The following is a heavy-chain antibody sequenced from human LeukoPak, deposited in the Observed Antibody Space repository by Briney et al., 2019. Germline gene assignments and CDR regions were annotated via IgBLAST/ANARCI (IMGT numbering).Heavy chain of an antibody. CDR2: SYYSGST. D-gene: IGHD3-22*01. J-gene: IGHJ3*02. CDR1: GGSISSYY. CDR3: ATYYYDGTGYYYRGFHI. V-gene: IGHV4-59*01. Sequence: SETLSLTCTVSGGSISSYYWNWIRQSPGKGLEWIGYSYYSGSTNYNPSLKSRVTMSVDTSKSQFSLELSSVNAADTAVYYCATYYYDGTGYYYRGFHIWGQGTMVSVSS.